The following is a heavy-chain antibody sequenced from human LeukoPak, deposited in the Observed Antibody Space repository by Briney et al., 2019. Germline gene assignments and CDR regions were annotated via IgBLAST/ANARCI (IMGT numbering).Heavy chain of an antibody. CDR2: INWNGGST. V-gene: IGHV3-20*04. CDR3: ARQKQRDCSGGSCSYYYYYYMDV. D-gene: IGHD2-15*01. J-gene: IGHJ6*03. CDR1: GFTFDDYG. Sequence: GGSLRLSCAASGFTFDDYGMSWVRQAPGKGLEWVSGINWNGGSTGYADSVKGRFTISRDNAKNSLYLQVNSLRAEDTALYYCARQKQRDCSGGSCSYYYYYYMDVWGKGTTVTVSS.